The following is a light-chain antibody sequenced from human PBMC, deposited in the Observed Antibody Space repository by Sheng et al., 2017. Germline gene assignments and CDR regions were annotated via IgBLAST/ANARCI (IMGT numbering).Light chain of an antibody. Sequence: SYELTQSLSVSVALGQTATITCGGNNIGYKIVHWYQQKPGLAPVLVIYRDTNRPSAIPERFSGSNSGNTATLTISGTQALDEADYYCQAWDSSTPCVFGTGTKVTVL. CDR1: NIGYKI. CDR2: RDT. J-gene: IGLJ1*01. V-gene: IGLV3-9*01. CDR3: QAWDSSTPCV.